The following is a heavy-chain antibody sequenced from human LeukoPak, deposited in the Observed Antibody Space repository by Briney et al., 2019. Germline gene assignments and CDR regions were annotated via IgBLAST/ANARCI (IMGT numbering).Heavy chain of an antibody. Sequence: ASVTVSCKASGYTFTDYYIHWVRQAPGHGLEWLGWMNVKTGATSSAQRFPGRFTMTRDTSIGTASMEFSSLTSDDTAVYYCARGGYDSSGYYPYYFDYWGQGTLVTVSS. CDR2: MNVKTGAT. CDR1: GYTFTDYY. D-gene: IGHD3-22*01. V-gene: IGHV1-2*02. CDR3: ARGGYDSSGYYPYYFDY. J-gene: IGHJ4*02.